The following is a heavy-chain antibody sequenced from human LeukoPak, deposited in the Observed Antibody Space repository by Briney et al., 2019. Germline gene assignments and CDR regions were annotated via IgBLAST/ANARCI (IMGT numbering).Heavy chain of an antibody. Sequence: SVKVSCKASGGTFSSYAISWVRQAPGQGLEWMGGIIPIFGTANYAQKFQGRVTITADKSTSTAYMELSSLRSEDTAVYYCARDTGGGYDLGYWGQGTLVTVSS. CDR1: GGTFSSYA. CDR3: ARDTGGGYDLGY. CDR2: IIPIFGTA. V-gene: IGHV1-69*06. J-gene: IGHJ4*02. D-gene: IGHD5-12*01.